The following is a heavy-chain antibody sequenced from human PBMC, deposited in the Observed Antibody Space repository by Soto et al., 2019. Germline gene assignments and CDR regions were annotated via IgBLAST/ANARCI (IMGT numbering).Heavy chain of an antibody. CDR3: ARGKPYSYAHFDY. Sequence: VQLVESGGGLVQPGGSLRLSCAASGFTFSSYYMHWVRQAPGQGLEWMGIINPSGGSTSYAQKFQGRVTMTRDTSTSTVYMELSSLRSEDTAVYYCARGKPYSYAHFDYWGQGTLVTVSS. V-gene: IGHV1-46*01. J-gene: IGHJ4*02. CDR1: GFTFSSYY. CDR2: INPSGGST. D-gene: IGHD5-18*01.